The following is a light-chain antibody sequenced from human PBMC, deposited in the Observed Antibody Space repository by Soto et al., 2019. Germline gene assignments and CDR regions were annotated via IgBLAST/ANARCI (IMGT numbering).Light chain of an antibody. CDR3: SSFTRSSTWL. V-gene: IGLV2-14*01. J-gene: IGLJ3*02. CDR2: EVN. CDR1: SSDVGGYNY. Sequence: QSALTQPASVSGSPGQSITISCTGTSSDVGGYNYVSWYQQHPGKVPKLMIYEVNNRPSGVSNRFSGSKSGNTASLTISGLQAEDEADYYCSSFTRSSTWLFGGGTKVTVL.